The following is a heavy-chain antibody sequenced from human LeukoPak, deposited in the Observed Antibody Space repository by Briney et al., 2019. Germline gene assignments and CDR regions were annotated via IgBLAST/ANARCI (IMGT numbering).Heavy chain of an antibody. CDR1: GYTFTSYG. CDR2: ISAYNGNT. D-gene: IGHD2-15*01. Sequence: GASVKVSCKASGYTFTSYGISWVRQAPGQGLEWMGWISAYNGNTNYAQKLQGRVTMTTDTSTSTAYMELRSLRSDDTAVYYCARYCNDGSCLSKALDIWGQGTLVTVSS. V-gene: IGHV1-18*01. CDR3: ARYCNDGSCLSKALDI. J-gene: IGHJ3*02.